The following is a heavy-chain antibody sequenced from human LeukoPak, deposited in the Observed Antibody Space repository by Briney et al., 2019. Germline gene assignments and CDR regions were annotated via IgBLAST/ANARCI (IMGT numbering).Heavy chain of an antibody. CDR1: GFTFSSYS. Sequence: PGGSLRLSCAASGFTFSSYSMNWVRQAPGKGLEWVSAISGSGGSTYYADSVKGRLTISRDNSKNTLYLQMNSLRAEDTAVYYCAKDQGYCSSTSCPNFDYWGQGTLVTVSS. V-gene: IGHV3-23*01. D-gene: IGHD2-2*01. CDR2: ISGSGGST. J-gene: IGHJ4*02. CDR3: AKDQGYCSSTSCPNFDY.